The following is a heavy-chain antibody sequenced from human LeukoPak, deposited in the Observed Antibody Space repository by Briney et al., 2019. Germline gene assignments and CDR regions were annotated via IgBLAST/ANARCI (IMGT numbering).Heavy chain of an antibody. CDR3: ARGSGSYDY. V-gene: IGHV1-8*01. CDR1: GYTFTSYD. D-gene: IGHD1-26*01. Sequence: ASVKVSCKACGYTFTSYDIKWVGQAPGQGIECMGWMTPNSGNTRYAQKFQGSVTLTSNTSISTAYMELSSLRSEDTAVYYCARGSGSYDYWGQGTLVTVSS. CDR2: MTPNSGNT. J-gene: IGHJ4*02.